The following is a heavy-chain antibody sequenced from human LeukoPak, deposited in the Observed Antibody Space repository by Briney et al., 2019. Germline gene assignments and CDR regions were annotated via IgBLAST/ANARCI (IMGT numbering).Heavy chain of an antibody. CDR3: AKDQHYYGSGSYFDY. J-gene: IGHJ4*02. Sequence: GGSLRLSCEASGFTFSNYAMTWVRQAPGKGLEWVSVISGSGGSTYYADSVKGRFTISRDNSKNTLYLQMNSLRAEDTAVYYCAKDQHYYGSGSYFDYWGQGTLVTVSS. V-gene: IGHV3-23*01. CDR1: GFTFSNYA. CDR2: ISGSGGST. D-gene: IGHD3-10*01.